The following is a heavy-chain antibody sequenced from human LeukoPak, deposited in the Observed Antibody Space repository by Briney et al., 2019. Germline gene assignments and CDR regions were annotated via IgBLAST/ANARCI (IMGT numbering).Heavy chain of an antibody. D-gene: IGHD3-22*01. Sequence: GGSLRLSCAASGFTFSSYAMHWVRQAPGKGLEWVAVISYDGSNKYYADSVKGRFTISRDNSKNTLYLQMNSLRAEDTAVYYCARVKYYYDSSGYYYYYYYMDVWGKGTTVTISS. CDR1: GFTFSSYA. J-gene: IGHJ6*03. CDR2: ISYDGSNK. V-gene: IGHV3-30*04. CDR3: ARVKYYYDSSGYYYYYYYMDV.